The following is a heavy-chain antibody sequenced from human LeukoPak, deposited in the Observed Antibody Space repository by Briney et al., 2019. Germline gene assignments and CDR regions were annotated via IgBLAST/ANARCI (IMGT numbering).Heavy chain of an antibody. V-gene: IGHV4-38-2*02. CDR1: GYSISSGYY. CDR2: IYHSGST. J-gene: IGHJ4*02. D-gene: IGHD2-2*01. CDR3: ARGFGLYCSSTSCYGGGGLDY. Sequence: SETLSLTCTVSGYSISSGYYWGWIRQPPGKGLEWIGSIYHSGSTYYNPSLKSRVTISVDTSKNQFSLKLSSVTAADTAVYYCARGFGLYCSSTSCYGGGGLDYWGQGTLVTVSS.